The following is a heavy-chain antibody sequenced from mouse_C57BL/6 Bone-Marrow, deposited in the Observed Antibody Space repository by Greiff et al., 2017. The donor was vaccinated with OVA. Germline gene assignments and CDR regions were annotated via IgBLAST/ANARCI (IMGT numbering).Heavy chain of an antibody. J-gene: IGHJ2*01. CDR3: ARWGIQYYFDY. Sequence: VQLQQSGAELARPGASVKLSCKASGYTFTSYGISWVKQRTGQGRAWIGEIYPRSGNTYYNEKFKGKATLTAEQSSRAAYMELRSLTSEDSAVYFCARWGIQYYFDYWGQGTTLTVSS. CDR1: GYTFTSYG. CDR2: IYPRSGNT. V-gene: IGHV1-81*01.